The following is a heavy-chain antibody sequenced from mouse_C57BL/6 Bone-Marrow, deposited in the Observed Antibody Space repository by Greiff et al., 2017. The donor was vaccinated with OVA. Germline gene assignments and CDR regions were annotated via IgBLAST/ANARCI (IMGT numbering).Heavy chain of an antibody. J-gene: IGHJ4*01. D-gene: IGHD2-5*01. CDR3: TKGYSSYYAMDY. Sequence: VQLQQSGAELVRPGASVTLSCKASGYTFTDYEMHWVKQTPVHGLDWIGAIDPETGGPAYNQKFKGKAILTADKSSSTAYTELRSLSSETSAVYDCTKGYSSYYAMDYWGQGTSVTVSA. CDR1: GYTFTDYE. V-gene: IGHV1-15*01. CDR2: IDPETGGP.